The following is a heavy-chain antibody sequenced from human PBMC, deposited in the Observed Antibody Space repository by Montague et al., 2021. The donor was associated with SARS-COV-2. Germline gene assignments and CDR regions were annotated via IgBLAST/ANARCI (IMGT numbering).Heavy chain of an antibody. Sequence: SETLSLTCTVSGGSVSRISSHWGWIRQPPGKGLEYIGSFYYAGGTQYNPSLKSRVTMSVDTSNDQFSLTMNSVTAADTAVYFCARLYGSNFDYWGQGTLVTVSS. V-gene: IGHV4-39*01. CDR2: FYYAGGT. CDR1: GGSVSRISSH. CDR3: ARLYGSNFDY. D-gene: IGHD4-17*01. J-gene: IGHJ4*02.